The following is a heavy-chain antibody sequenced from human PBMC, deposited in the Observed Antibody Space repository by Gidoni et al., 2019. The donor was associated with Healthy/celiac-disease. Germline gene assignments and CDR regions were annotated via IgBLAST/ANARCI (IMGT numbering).Heavy chain of an antibody. D-gene: IGHD6-13*01. J-gene: IGHJ3*01. CDR2: ISYDGSNK. CDR1: GFTFSSYG. Sequence: QVQLVESGGGVVQPERSLRLSCAAYGFTFSSYGMHWVRQAPGQGLGWVAVISYDGSNKYYADSVKGRFTISRDNSKNTLYLQMNSLRAEDTAVYYCAKDAQQLVPGSWGQGTMVTVSS. CDR3: AKDAQQLVPGS. V-gene: IGHV3-30*18.